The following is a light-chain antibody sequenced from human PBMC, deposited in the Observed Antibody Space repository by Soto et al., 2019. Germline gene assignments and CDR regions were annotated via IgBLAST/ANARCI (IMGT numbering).Light chain of an antibody. CDR2: GAS. V-gene: IGKV3-15*01. Sequence: EVVMTQSPATLSVSPGEGVTLSCRASQGIGDTLAWYQHKPGQTPRLLIYGASSRATGIPVRFSGSGSGTEFTLTISSLQPEDFAVYYCQQYTDWPWGTFGGGTKVGIK. CDR1: QGIGDT. J-gene: IGKJ4*01. CDR3: QQYTDWPWGT.